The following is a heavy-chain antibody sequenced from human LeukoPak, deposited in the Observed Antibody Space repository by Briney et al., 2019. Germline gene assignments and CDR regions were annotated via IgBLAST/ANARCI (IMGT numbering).Heavy chain of an antibody. D-gene: IGHD3-22*01. CDR2: ISISSSYI. Sequence: GGSLRLSCAASGFTFSSYSMNWVRQAPGKGLEWVSSISISSSYIYYADSVKGRFTISRDNAKNSLYLQMNSLRAEDTAVYYCAKDGVYDSSGYLNYWGQGTLVTVSS. J-gene: IGHJ4*02. CDR3: AKDGVYDSSGYLNY. CDR1: GFTFSSYS. V-gene: IGHV3-21*04.